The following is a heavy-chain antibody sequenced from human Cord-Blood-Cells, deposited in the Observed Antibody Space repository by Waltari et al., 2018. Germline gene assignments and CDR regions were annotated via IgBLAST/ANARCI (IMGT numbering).Heavy chain of an antibody. Sequence: QMQLVQSGPEVKKPGTSVKVSCKASGYTFTSSAVPWVRQARGQRLEWIGWIVVGSGNTNYAQKSQERGTIPRDMSTSTAYMELSSLRSEDTAVYYCAASRFYTDFWSGPDYWGQGTLVTVSS. CDR3: AASRFYTDFWSGPDY. D-gene: IGHD3-3*01. V-gene: IGHV1-58*01. CDR2: IVVGSGNT. CDR1: GYTFTSSA. J-gene: IGHJ4*02.